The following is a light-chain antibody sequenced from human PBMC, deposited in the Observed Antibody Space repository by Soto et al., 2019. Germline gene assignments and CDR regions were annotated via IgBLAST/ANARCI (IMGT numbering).Light chain of an antibody. V-gene: IGLV2-23*02. Sequence: QSALTQPASVSGSPGQSITISCTGTSSDVGSYDLVSWYQQHPGKAPKLMIYEVTKRPSGVSNRFSGSKSANTASLTISGLQADDEADYYCCSDGRTFRVFGGGTKLTVL. J-gene: IGLJ3*02. CDR3: CSDGRTFRV. CDR1: SSDVGSYDL. CDR2: EVT.